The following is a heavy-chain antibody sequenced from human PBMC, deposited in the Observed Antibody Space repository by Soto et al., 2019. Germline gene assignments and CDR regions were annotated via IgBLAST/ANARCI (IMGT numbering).Heavy chain of an antibody. CDR1: GGSISSYY. J-gene: IGHJ6*02. V-gene: IGHV4-59*08. Sequence: SETLSLTCTVSGGSISSYYWSWIRQPPGRGLEWIGYISYSGSTNYNPSLKSRVTISVDTSKNQFSLKLSSVPAADTAVYYCARHRGTTGTTGGYGMDVWAQGTKVTVSS. CDR2: ISYSGST. D-gene: IGHD1-1*01. CDR3: ARHRGTTGTTGGYGMDV.